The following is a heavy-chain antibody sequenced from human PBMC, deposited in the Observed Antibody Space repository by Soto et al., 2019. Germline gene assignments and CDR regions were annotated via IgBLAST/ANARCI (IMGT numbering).Heavy chain of an antibody. V-gene: IGHV1-2*04. J-gene: IGHJ5*02. D-gene: IGHD6-6*01. CDR1: GYTFTGYY. CDR3: ARGKYSSSSVNWFDP. CDR2: INPNSGGT. Sequence: ASVKVSFKASGYTFTGYYMHWVRQAPGQGLEWMGWINPNSGGTNYAQKFQGWVTMTRDTSISTAYMELSRLRSDDTAVYYCARGKYSSSSVNWFDPWGQGTLVTVSS.